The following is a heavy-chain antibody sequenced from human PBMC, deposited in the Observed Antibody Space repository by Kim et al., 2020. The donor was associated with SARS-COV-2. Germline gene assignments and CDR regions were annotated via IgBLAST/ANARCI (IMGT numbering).Heavy chain of an antibody. J-gene: IGHJ4*02. CDR3: ARRPTLWGPGDF. CDR2: IYPGDSDT. V-gene: IGHV5-51*01. D-gene: IGHD3-10*01. Sequence: GESLKISCKGSGYSFTAYYIAWVRQMPGKGLEWMGIIYPGDSDTRYSPSFQGQVIISADRSISTAYLQWSSLKASDTAMYYCARRPTLWGPGDFWGQGTLVTVSS. CDR1: GYSFTAYY.